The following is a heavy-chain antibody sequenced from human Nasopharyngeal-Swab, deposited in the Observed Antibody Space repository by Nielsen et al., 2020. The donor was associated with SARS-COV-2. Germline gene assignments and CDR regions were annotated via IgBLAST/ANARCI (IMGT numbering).Heavy chain of an antibody. J-gene: IGHJ4*02. V-gene: IGHV3-33*08. Sequence: GGSLRLSCAASGFTFSNYGMHWVRQAPGKGLEWVAVIWHDGSNKYYADSVKGRFSISRDNSKNTLYLQMNSLRAEDTAVYYCARDEAGTANSGFDYWGQGTLVTVSS. CDR3: ARDEAGTANSGFDY. D-gene: IGHD1-1*01. CDR1: GFTFSNYG. CDR2: IWHDGSNK.